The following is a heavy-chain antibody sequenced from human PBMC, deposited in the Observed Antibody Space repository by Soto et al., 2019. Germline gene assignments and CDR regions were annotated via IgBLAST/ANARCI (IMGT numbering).Heavy chain of an antibody. CDR3: ASKVVVVPAAIFRGNGMDV. D-gene: IGHD2-2*02. J-gene: IGHJ6*02. CDR2: IIPIFGTA. V-gene: IGHV1-69*01. CDR1: GGTFSSYA. Sequence: QVQLVQSGAEVKKPGSSVKDSCKASGGTFSSYAISWVRQAPGQGLEWMGGIIPIFGTANYAQKFQGRVTITADESTSTAYMELSSLRSEDTAVYYCASKVVVVPAAIFRGNGMDVWGQGTTVTVSS.